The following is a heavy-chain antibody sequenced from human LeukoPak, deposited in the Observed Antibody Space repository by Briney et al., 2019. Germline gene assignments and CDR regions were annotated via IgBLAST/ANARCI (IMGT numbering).Heavy chain of an antibody. V-gene: IGHV3-66*02. D-gene: IGHD6-19*01. J-gene: IGHJ4*02. CDR1: GFTVSSNY. CDR2: IYSGGTA. CDR3: ARGSSLAAVARGFDY. Sequence: PGGSLRLSCAASGFTVSSNYMGWVRQAPGKGLDWVSVIYSGGTAYYADSVKGRFTISRDSSKNILHLQMDSLTADDTALYYCARGSSLAAVARGFDYWGQGTLVTVSS.